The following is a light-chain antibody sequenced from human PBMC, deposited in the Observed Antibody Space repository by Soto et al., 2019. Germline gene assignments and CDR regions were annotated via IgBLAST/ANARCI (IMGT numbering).Light chain of an antibody. Sequence: DIQMTQSPSSLSPSVGYRCTITCLASQSITTYLHWYQQKPGKAPNLLIYAASNLQSGAPSRFSGSGSGTDFTLTINSLQPEDFATYYCQQGYSTPWTFGQGTKVDI. J-gene: IGKJ1*01. CDR3: QQGYSTPWT. CDR2: AAS. CDR1: QSITTY. V-gene: IGKV1-39*01.